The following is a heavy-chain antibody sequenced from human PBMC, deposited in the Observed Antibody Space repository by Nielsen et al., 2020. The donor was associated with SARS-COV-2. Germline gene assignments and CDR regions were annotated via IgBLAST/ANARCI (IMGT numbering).Heavy chain of an antibody. Sequence: GESLKISCAASGFTVNFHHMSWVHQAPGRGLEWVSVLYRGGTTYYADSVKGRFTISRDNSKNTLYLEMNSLRVDDTAVYYCARESYGMDVWGQGTTVIVSS. J-gene: IGHJ6*02. CDR1: GFTVNFHH. V-gene: IGHV3-53*01. CDR2: LYRGGTT. CDR3: ARESYGMDV.